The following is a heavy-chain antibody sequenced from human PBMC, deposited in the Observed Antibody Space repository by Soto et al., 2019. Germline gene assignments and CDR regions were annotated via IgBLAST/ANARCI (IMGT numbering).Heavy chain of an antibody. CDR3: SRIPRNGRGDPFDR. V-gene: IGHV3-49*03. D-gene: IGHD2-21*02. CDR1: GFIFGDYA. Sequence: GGSLRLSCSGLGFIFGDYALSWFRQTPGKGLECVGFIRSARDGGTADYAASVKGRFIIYRDDSRSAAYLQMNSLRKDDSGVYFCSRIPRNGRGDPFDRWGQGTLVTVSS. J-gene: IGHJ5*02. CDR2: IRSARDGGTA.